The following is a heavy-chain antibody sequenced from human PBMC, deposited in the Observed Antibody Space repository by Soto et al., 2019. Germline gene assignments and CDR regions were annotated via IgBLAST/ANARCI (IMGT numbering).Heavy chain of an antibody. J-gene: IGHJ5*02. D-gene: IGHD4-17*01. CDR2: ISSNGDST. V-gene: IGHV3-64D*06. Sequence: VGSLRLSCSASGFTFSMFSMHWVRQAPGKGLEYVSGISSNGDSTYYADSVKGRFTISRDNSKNTLYLQMSSLRAVDTAVYYCVHPRSTVQIPPTWGQGTLVTVSS. CDR1: GFTFSMFS. CDR3: VHPRSTVQIPPT.